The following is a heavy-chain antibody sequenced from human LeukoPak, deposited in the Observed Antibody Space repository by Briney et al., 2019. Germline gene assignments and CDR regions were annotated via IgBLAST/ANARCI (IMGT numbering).Heavy chain of an antibody. CDR1: GFTFSSYG. D-gene: IGHD2-21*02. V-gene: IGHV3-30*18. CDR2: ISYDGSNK. J-gene: IGHJ4*02. Sequence: GGSLRLSCAASGFTFSSYGMHWVRQAPGKGLEWVAVISYDGSNKYYADSVKGRFTISRDNSKNTLYLQMNSLRAGDTAVYYCAKELAYCGGDCYSPLDYWGQGTLVTVSS. CDR3: AKELAYCGGDCYSPLDY.